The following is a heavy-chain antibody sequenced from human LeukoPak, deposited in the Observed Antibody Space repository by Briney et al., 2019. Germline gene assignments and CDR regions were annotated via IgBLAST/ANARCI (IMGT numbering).Heavy chain of an antibody. Sequence: ASVKVSCKASGYTFTSYGISWVRQAPGQGLEWMGWISAYNGNTNYAQKLQGRVTMTTDTSTSTAYMELRSLRSDDTAVYYCARGVGARSPRRPPLSVYFDYWGQGTLVTVSS. D-gene: IGHD1-26*01. J-gene: IGHJ4*02. CDR3: ARGVGARSPRRPPLSVYFDY. CDR1: GYTFTSYG. CDR2: ISAYNGNT. V-gene: IGHV1-18*01.